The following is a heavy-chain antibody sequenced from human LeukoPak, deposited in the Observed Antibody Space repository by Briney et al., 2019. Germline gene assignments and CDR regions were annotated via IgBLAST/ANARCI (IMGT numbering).Heavy chain of an antibody. D-gene: IGHD2-2*01. CDR2: ISYDGSNK. J-gene: IGHJ4*02. V-gene: IGHV3-30*04. CDR1: GFTFSSYA. CDR3: AKDLEPYAEISDYFDY. Sequence: HSGRSLRLSCAASGFTFSSYAMHWVRQAPGKGLEWVAVISYDGSNKYYADSVKGRFTISRHNSKNTLYLQMNSLRAEDTAVYYCAKDLEPYAEISDYFDYWGQGTLVTVSS.